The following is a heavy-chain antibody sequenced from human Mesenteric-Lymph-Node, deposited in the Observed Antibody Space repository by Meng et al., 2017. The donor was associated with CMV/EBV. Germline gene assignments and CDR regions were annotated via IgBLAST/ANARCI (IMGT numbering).Heavy chain of an antibody. CDR3: ARDLFSYYGSGRYGMDV. D-gene: IGHD3-10*01. CDR1: GFTFSTYA. Sequence: GESLKISCTASGFTFSTYAMSWVRQAPGKGLEWVSSISSSSSYIYYADSVKGRFAISRDNAKNSLYLQMNSLRAEDTAVYYCARDLFSYYGSGRYGMDVWGQGTTVTVSS. V-gene: IGHV3-21*01. J-gene: IGHJ6*02. CDR2: ISSSSSYI.